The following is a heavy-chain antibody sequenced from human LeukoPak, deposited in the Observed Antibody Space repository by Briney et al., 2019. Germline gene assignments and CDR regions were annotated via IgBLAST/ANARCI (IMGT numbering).Heavy chain of an antibody. CDR2: IGRDGSTK. D-gene: IGHD3-3*01. V-gene: IGHV3-30*02. CDR1: GFTLTISG. J-gene: IGHJ3*02. CDR3: AKDGEWTFDI. Sequence: GGSLRLSCAASGFTLTISGMHWVRQAPGEGLEWVAFIGRDGSTKYYADSVKGRFTISGDSSYHTAFLQMNSLRADDTAIYYCAKDGEWTFDIWGQGTMVTVSS.